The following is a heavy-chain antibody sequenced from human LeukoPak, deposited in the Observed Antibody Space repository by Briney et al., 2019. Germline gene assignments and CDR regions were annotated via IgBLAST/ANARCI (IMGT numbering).Heavy chain of an antibody. V-gene: IGHV4-34*01. CDR3: ARANFLISGYPLYMDV. CDR2: INHSGST. Sequence: SETLSLTCAVSGGSFSDYYWSWIRQPPGKGLEWIGGINHSGSTNYNPSLESRVTISVDTSKKHFSLKMSSVTAADTAVYYCARANFLISGYPLYMDVWGKGTTVTISS. J-gene: IGHJ6*03. CDR1: GGSFSDYY. D-gene: IGHD3-22*01.